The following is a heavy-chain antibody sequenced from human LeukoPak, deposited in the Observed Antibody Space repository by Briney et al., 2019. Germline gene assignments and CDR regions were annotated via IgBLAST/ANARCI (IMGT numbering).Heavy chain of an antibody. J-gene: IGHJ4*02. CDR2: IYPRDGST. CDR3: ARDQEGFDY. V-gene: IGHV1-46*01. CDR1: GYTFTSNY. Sequence: ASVKVSCKASGYTFTSNYIHWVRQAPGQGLEWIGMIYPRDGSTSYAQKFQGRVTVTRDTSTSTVHMELSGLRSEDTAVYYCARDQEGFDYWDQGTLVTVSS.